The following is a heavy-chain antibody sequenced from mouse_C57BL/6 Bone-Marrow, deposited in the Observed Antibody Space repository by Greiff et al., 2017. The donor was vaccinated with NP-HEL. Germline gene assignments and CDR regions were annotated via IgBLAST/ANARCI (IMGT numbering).Heavy chain of an antibody. D-gene: IGHD2-3*01. CDR1: GFSLTSYG. J-gene: IGHJ4*01. Sequence: VKLVESGPGLVAPSQSLSITCTVSGFSLTSYGVDWVRQPPGKGLEWLGVICGGGSTNYNSALMSRLSISKDNYKSQVFLKMNSLRTDDTAMYYCGEHEVLSMAMDYWGQGTSVTVSS. CDR3: GEHEVLSMAMDY. V-gene: IGHV2-9*01. CDR2: ICGGGST.